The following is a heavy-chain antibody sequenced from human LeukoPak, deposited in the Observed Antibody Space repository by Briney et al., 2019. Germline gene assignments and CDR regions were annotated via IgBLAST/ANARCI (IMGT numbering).Heavy chain of an antibody. D-gene: IGHD2-2*01. CDR3: AKDVSSSASYFDY. V-gene: IGHV3-9*01. J-gene: IGHJ4*02. CDR1: GFTFSSYA. CDR2: ISWNSGTV. Sequence: GGSLRLSCAASGFTFSSYAMHWVRQTPGKGLEWVSGISWNSGTVGYADAVKGRLTISRDNAKNFLYLQMNSLRAEDTALYYCAKDVSSSASYFDYWGQGILVTVSS.